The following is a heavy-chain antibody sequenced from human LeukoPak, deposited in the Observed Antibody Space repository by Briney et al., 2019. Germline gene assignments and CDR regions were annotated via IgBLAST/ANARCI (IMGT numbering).Heavy chain of an antibody. J-gene: IGHJ4*02. Sequence: SETLSLTCAVYGGSFSGYYWSWIRQPPGKGLEWIGEINHSGSTNYNPSLKSRVTISVDTPKNQFSLKLSSVTAADTAVYYCARGLRRDGYNYWGQGTLVTVSS. CDR3: ARGLRRDGYNY. V-gene: IGHV4-34*01. CDR1: GGSFSGYY. D-gene: IGHD5-24*01. CDR2: INHSGST.